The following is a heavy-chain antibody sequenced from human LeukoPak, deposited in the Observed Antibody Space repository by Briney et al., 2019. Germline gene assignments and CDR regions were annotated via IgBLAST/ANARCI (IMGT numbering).Heavy chain of an antibody. CDR2: MSSDGNAM. D-gene: IGHD3-22*01. V-gene: IGHV3-30-3*01. Sequence: GGSLRLSCAASGFTFTAYLIHWVRQAPGKGLEWVAVMSSDGNAMFYADSVKGRFTVSRDNSKNTLYLQMNSLRAEDTAVYYCVRESEYYFDHSASFDYWGQGTLVTVSS. J-gene: IGHJ4*02. CDR3: VRESEYYFDHSASFDY. CDR1: GFTFTAYL.